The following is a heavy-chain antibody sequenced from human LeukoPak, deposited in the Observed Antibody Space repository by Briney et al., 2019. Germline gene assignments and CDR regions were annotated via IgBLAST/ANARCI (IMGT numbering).Heavy chain of an antibody. CDR2: ISSSSSAI. CDR3: VRNTPISLIDY. D-gene: IGHD1/OR15-1a*01. Sequence: GGSLRLSCAASGFTFSDYSMNWVRQAPGKGLEWVSYISSSSSAIFYADSVKGRFTISRDNAKRSLYLQMNSLRVEDTAVYYCVRNTPISLIDYWGQGTLVTVSS. CDR1: GFTFSDYS. J-gene: IGHJ4*02. V-gene: IGHV3-48*01.